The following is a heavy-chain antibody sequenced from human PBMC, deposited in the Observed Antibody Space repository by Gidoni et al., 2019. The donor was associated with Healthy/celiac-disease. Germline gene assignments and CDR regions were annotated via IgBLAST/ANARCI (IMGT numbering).Heavy chain of an antibody. Sequence: EVQLVESGGGLVKSGGSLRLSCAASGFPFSNAWMSWVRQAPGKGLEWVGRIKSKTDGGTTDYAAPVKGRFTISRDDSKNTLYLQMNSLKTEDTAVYYCTSPYWNYVPYGMDVWGQGTTVTVSS. CDR1: GFPFSNAW. CDR2: IKSKTDGGTT. V-gene: IGHV3-15*01. CDR3: TSPYWNYVPYGMDV. D-gene: IGHD1-7*01. J-gene: IGHJ6*02.